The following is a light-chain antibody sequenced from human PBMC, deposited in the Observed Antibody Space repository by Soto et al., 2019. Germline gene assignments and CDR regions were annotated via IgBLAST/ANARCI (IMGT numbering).Light chain of an antibody. V-gene: IGKV3D-15*01. CDR3: QQSDSWPLT. Sequence: EIVMTQSPATLSVSPGERASLSCRASQSVGRNLAWYHQKPGQAPRLLMYEASTRATGIPARFSGSGSGTEFSLTISSLQSEDFAVYYCQQSDSWPLTFGGGTKVEIK. CDR1: QSVGRN. J-gene: IGKJ4*01. CDR2: EAS.